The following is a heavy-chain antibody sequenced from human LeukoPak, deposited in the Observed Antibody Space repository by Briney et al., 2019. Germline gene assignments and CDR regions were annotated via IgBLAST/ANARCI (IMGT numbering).Heavy chain of an antibody. J-gene: IGHJ4*02. V-gene: IGHV3-21*01. CDR2: ISSSNNYI. Sequence: GGSLRLSCAASGFTFRDSAMDWVRQAPGKGLEWVSSISSSNNYIYYADSVKGRFTISRDNAKNSLYLQMNSLRAEDTAVYYCARRSPNYYFDYWGQGTPVTVSS. CDR1: GFTFRDSA. CDR3: ARRSPNYYFDY.